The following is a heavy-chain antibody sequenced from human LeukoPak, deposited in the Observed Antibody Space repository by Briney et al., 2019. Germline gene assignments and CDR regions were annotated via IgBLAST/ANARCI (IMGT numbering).Heavy chain of an antibody. Sequence: SETLSLTCAVYGGSFSGYFWTWIRQPPGKGLEWIGETDDSGNTRYNPSLRSRLIISADTSKNQFFLNLDSVTAADTAVYYCARGVLTYYETYGYFQYWSQGTLVLVSS. D-gene: IGHD3-3*01. CDR1: GGSFSGYF. V-gene: IGHV4-34*01. CDR3: ARGVLTYYETYGYFQY. J-gene: IGHJ1*01. CDR2: TDDSGNT.